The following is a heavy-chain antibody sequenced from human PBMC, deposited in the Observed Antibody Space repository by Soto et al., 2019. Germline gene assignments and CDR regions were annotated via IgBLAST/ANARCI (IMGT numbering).Heavy chain of an antibody. CDR3: AKSLGTTPYYYYGMDV. CDR1: GFTCSSYA. D-gene: IGHD1-26*01. J-gene: IGHJ6*02. V-gene: IGHV3-23*01. CDR2: ISGSGGST. Sequence: GGPLTLSCAASGFTCSSYAMSWVRQAPGKGLEWVSAISGSGGSTYYADSVKGRFTISRDNSKNTLYLQMNSLRAEDTAVYYCAKSLGTTPYYYYGMDVWGQGTTITVSS.